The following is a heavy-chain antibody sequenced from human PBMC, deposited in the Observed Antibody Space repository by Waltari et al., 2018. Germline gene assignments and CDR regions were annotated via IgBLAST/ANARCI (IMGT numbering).Heavy chain of an antibody. D-gene: IGHD4-4*01. CDR1: GLTFSNYW. CDR2: INGDGSST. V-gene: IGHV3-74*01. Sequence: EVQLVESGGDLVQPGGSLRLSCAASGLTFSNYWMHWVRHAPGKGLAWVSRINGDGSSTVYANSVAGRFTISRDNAKNTVYLEMSGLRAEDTAVYYCTRGEINYSRFDYWGQGSLVTVSS. J-gene: IGHJ4*02. CDR3: TRGEINYSRFDY.